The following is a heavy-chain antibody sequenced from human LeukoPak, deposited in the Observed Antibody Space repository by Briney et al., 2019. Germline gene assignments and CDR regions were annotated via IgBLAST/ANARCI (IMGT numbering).Heavy chain of an antibody. V-gene: IGHV3-15*01. D-gene: IGHD1-26*01. CDR1: GFTFSNAW. J-gene: IGHJ4*02. Sequence: GGSLRLSCAASGFTFSNAWMSWVRQAPGKGLEWVGRIKSKTDGGTTDYAAPVKGRFTISRDDSKNTLYLQMNSRKTEDTAVYYCTIHEMVGAIDYWGQGTLVTVSS. CDR3: TIHEMVGAIDY. CDR2: IKSKTDGGTT.